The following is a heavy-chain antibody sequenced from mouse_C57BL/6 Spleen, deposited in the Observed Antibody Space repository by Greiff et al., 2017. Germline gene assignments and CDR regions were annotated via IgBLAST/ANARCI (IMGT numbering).Heavy chain of an antibody. CDR3: ARRGTTVVEGVYFDY. Sequence: EVMLVESGGDLVKPGGSLKLSCAASGFTFSSYGMSWVRQTPDKRLEWVATISSGGSYTYYPDSVKGRFTISRDNAKNTLYLQMSSLKSEDTAMYYCARRGTTVVEGVYFDYWGQGTTLTVSS. V-gene: IGHV5-6*02. J-gene: IGHJ2*01. CDR1: GFTFSSYG. CDR2: ISSGGSYT. D-gene: IGHD1-1*01.